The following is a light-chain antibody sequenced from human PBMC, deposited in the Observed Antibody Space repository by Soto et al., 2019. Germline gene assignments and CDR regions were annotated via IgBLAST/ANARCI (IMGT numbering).Light chain of an antibody. J-gene: IGLJ2*01. CDR1: KLGDKY. Sequence: SYELTQPPSVSVSPGQTASITCSGDKLGDKYACWYQQKPGQSPVLVIYQDSKRPSGIPERFSGSNSGNTATLTISGTQAMDEADYYCQAWDSGRVVFGGGTKVTVL. V-gene: IGLV3-1*01. CDR3: QAWDSGRVV. CDR2: QDS.